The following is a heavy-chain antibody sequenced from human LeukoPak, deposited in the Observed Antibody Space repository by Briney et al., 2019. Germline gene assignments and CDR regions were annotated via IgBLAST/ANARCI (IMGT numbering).Heavy chain of an antibody. Sequence: SETLSLTCTVSGGSISSGGYYWSWIRQHPGKGLEWIGYIYYSGSTYYNPSLKSRVTISVDTSKNQFSLKLSSVTAADTAVYYCARVMNGIVAYWGQGTLITVSS. J-gene: IGHJ4*02. D-gene: IGHD2-15*01. CDR3: ARVMNGIVAY. V-gene: IGHV4-31*03. CDR2: IYYSGST. CDR1: GGSISSGGYY.